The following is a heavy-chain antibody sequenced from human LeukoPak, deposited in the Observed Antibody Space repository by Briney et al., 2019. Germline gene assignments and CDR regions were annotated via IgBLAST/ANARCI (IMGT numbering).Heavy chain of an antibody. Sequence: SVKVSCKASGYTFTGYYMHWVRQAPGQGLEWMGWINPNSGGTNYAQKFQGRVTMTRDTSISTAYMELSRLRSDDTAVYYCAREDIVVVPAATKYNWFDPWGQGTLVTVSS. V-gene: IGHV1-2*02. CDR1: GYTFTGYY. J-gene: IGHJ5*02. CDR3: AREDIVVVPAATKYNWFDP. D-gene: IGHD2-2*01. CDR2: INPNSGGT.